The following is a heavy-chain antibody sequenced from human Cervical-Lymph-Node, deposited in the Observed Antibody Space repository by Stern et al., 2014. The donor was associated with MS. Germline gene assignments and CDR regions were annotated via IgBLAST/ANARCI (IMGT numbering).Heavy chain of an antibody. J-gene: IGHJ5*02. Sequence: QVQLVQSGAEVRKPGSSVKVSCKASGATFNRYTFNWVRQAPGQGLEWVGRIIPIPDIANSARSLEGRVAISADKSTSTAYMELSSLTPDDPAVYYCATCHCGGDCFPPPGIGRFDAWGPGTLVTVSS. V-gene: IGHV1-69*09. CDR2: IIPIPDIA. CDR3: ATCHCGGDCFPPPGIGRFDA. CDR1: GATFNRYT. D-gene: IGHD2-21*02.